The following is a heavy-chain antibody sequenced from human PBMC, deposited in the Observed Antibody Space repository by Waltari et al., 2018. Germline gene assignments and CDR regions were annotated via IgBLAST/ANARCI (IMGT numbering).Heavy chain of an antibody. D-gene: IGHD3-22*01. CDR1: GVIFNNYA. CDR3: ARTSHFDSIGYYFHY. CDR2: IIPNFSPP. Sequence: HVQLVQSGAEVKKPGSSVKVSCKASGVIFNNYAISWVRQAPGQGLEWMGGIIPNFSPPNYSLKFQGRVTISADESTSTAYMELNNLRSEDTAIYYCARTSHFDSIGYYFHYWGQGTLVTV. J-gene: IGHJ4*02. V-gene: IGHV1-69*12.